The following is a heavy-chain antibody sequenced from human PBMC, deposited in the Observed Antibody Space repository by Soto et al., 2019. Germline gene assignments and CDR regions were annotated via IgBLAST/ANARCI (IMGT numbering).Heavy chain of an antibody. V-gene: IGHV3-33*01. D-gene: IGHD1-7*01. J-gene: IGHJ4*02. CDR3: ARDGYNWNYTPFDY. CDR1: GVTFSSYG. CDR2: IWYDGSNK. Sequence: WGSLSLPCAASGVTFSSYGMHWVRQAPGKGLAWVAVIWYDGSNKYYADSVKGRFTISRDNSKNTLYLQMNSLRAEDTAVYYCARDGYNWNYTPFDYWGQGTLVTVSS.